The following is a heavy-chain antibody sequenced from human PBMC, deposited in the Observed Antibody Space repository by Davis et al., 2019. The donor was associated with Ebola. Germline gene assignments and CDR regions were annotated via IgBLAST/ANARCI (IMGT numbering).Heavy chain of an antibody. CDR3: ARARISARPPYFYYMDV. D-gene: IGHD6-6*01. V-gene: IGHV3-23*01. CDR2: ISGSIGHT. J-gene: IGHJ6*03. CDR1: GFLFWKYA. Sequence: GESLKISCEASGFLFWKYAMTWVRQAPGKGLEWVAVISGSIGHTFYADSVKGRFTISRDNSKNTLYLQMNSLRADDTAVYYCARARISARPPYFYYMDVWGKGTTVTVSS.